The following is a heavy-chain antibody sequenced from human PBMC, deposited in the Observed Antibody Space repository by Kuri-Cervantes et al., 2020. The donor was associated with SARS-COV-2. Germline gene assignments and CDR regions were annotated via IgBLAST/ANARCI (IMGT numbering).Heavy chain of an antibody. Sequence: SCAASGFTFSSYAMSWVRQAPGKGLEWVSGISWNSGSIGYADSVKGRFTISRDNAKNSLYLQMNSLRAEDTALYYCAKDIDTASVVVPAAINFDYWGQGTLVTVSS. CDR3: AKDIDTASVVVPAAINFDY. CDR2: ISWNSGSI. J-gene: IGHJ4*02. V-gene: IGHV3-9*01. D-gene: IGHD2-2*02. CDR1: GFTFSSYA.